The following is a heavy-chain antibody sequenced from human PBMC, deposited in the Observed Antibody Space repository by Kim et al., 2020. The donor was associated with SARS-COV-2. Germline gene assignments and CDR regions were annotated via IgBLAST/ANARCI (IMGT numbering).Heavy chain of an antibody. Sequence: ASVKVSCKASGYTFTNYDINWARQATGQGLEWMGWMNPKSGDTGFPQKFQGRVTMTRNTSISTAYMELNSLRSEDTAVYYCARGPQRWLQMEDYYFDYWGQGTLVTVSS. CDR3: ARGPQRWLQMEDYYFDY. CDR1: GYTFTNYD. CDR2: MNPKSGDT. V-gene: IGHV1-8*01. D-gene: IGHD1-1*01. J-gene: IGHJ4*02.